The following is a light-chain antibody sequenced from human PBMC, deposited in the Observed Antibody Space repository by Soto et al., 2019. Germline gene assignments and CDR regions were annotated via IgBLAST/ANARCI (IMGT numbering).Light chain of an antibody. CDR3: SSYTSSATLV. Sequence: QSVLTQPASVSGSPGQSIAISCTGASSDIGAYNYVSWYQHHPGKAPKLIIHDVTKRPSGVSDRFSGSKSGNTASLTISGLRAEDEGDYYCSSYTSSATLVFGGGTKVTVL. V-gene: IGLV2-14*03. CDR1: SSDIGAYNY. J-gene: IGLJ2*01. CDR2: DVT.